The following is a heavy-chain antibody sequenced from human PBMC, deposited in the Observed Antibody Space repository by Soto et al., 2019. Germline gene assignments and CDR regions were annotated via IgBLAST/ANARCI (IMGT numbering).Heavy chain of an antibody. CDR1: GFTFSSYT. CDR2: ISGDGGAT. J-gene: IGHJ6*03. CDR3: AIWVSGLEYMHV. D-gene: IGHD1-1*01. Sequence: EERLLESGGGLEQPGGSLRLSCAASGFTFSSYTLTWVRQAPGKGLEWVSGISGDGGATFYAGSVKGRFTISRDNSKNTLYLQMDSLRAEDSANYFCAIWVSGLEYMHVWGKGTTVTVSS. V-gene: IGHV3-23*01.